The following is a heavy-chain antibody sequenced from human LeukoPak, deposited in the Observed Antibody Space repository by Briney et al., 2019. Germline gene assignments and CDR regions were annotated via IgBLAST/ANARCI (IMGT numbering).Heavy chain of an antibody. D-gene: IGHD3-10*01. V-gene: IGHV3-53*01. J-gene: IGHJ3*02. Sequence: GGSLRLSCAAPGLTVSSNYMSWVRQAAGKGLEWVSVIYSGGSTYYADSVKGRFTISRDNAKNSLFLQMNSLRAEDTAVYYCARDSYGAHAFDIWGQGTMVTVSS. CDR3: ARDSYGAHAFDI. CDR1: GLTVSSNY. CDR2: IYSGGST.